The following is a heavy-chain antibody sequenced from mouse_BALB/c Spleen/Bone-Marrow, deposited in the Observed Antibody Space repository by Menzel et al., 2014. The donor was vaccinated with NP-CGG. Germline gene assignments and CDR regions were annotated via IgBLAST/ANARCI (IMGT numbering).Heavy chain of an antibody. V-gene: IGHV5-12*02. J-gene: IGHJ4*01. Sequence: EVMLVESGGGLVQPGESLKLSCATSGFTFSDYYMYWVRQTPEKRLEWVAYISNGGGSTYYPDTVKGRFTISRDNAKNTLYLQMSRLKSEDTAMYYCARHLYGNYGAMDYWGQGTSVTVSS. CDR1: GFTFSDYY. CDR3: ARHLYGNYGAMDY. CDR2: ISNGGGST. D-gene: IGHD2-1*01.